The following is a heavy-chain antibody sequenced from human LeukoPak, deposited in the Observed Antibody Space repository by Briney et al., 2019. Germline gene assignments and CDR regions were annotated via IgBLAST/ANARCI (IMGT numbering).Heavy chain of an antibody. CDR2: ISGRGDTT. CDR3: ATFASGSYYNPY. CDR1: GFGVSSND. Sequence: GGSLRLSCAASGFGVSSNDMSWVRQAPGKGLEWVSAISGRGDTTYYADSVKGRFTISRDNSQNTLSLQMNSLRTEDTAVFYCATFASGSYYNPYWGQGTLVTVSS. V-gene: IGHV3-23*01. J-gene: IGHJ4*02. D-gene: IGHD3-10*01.